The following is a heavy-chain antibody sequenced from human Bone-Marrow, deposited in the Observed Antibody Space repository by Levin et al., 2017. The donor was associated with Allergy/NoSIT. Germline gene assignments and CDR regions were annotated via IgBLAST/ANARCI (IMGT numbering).Heavy chain of an antibody. CDR3: AKGTDSTGYYGFDS. Sequence: SQTLSLTCTVSGGSTNSYFWNWIRQSPGKGLEWIGYINYLGSTNYNPSLQSRVSISRGTSKNQFSLNLRSVTAADTAVYFCAKGTDSTGYYGFDSWGQGTLVTVSS. D-gene: IGHD3-22*01. CDR1: GGSTNSYF. J-gene: IGHJ4*02. CDR2: INYLGST. V-gene: IGHV4-59*01.